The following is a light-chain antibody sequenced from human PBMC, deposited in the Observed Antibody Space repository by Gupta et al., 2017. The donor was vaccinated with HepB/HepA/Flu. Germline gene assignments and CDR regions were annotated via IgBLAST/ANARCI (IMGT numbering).Light chain of an antibody. CDR1: SSNTGNNY. CDR3: AVWADTRSVVL. V-gene: IGLV1-47*01. CDR2: RTG. J-gene: IGLJ3*02. Sequence: HSVLPQPPAAASTPGPSVAFSCSGSSSNTGNNYVFWYQQFPGTAPKLLIHRTGQRSSGVPDRFSGSKSGTSASLAISGLRSEDEADYYCAVWADTRSVVLFGGGTKVTVL.